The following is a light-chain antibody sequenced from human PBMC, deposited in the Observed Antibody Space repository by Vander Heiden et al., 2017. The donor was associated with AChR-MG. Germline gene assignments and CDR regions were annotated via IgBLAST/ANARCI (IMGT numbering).Light chain of an antibody. V-gene: IGKV3-15*01. Sequence: EIVMTQSPATLSVSPGERATLSCRASQRVSSNLAWYQQKPGQAPRLLIYGASTRGTGIPAGFSGSGSGTEFTLTISSLQSEDFAVDYCQQYNNWPQYTFGQGTKLEIK. J-gene: IGKJ2*01. CDR2: GAS. CDR3: QQYNNWPQYT. CDR1: QRVSSN.